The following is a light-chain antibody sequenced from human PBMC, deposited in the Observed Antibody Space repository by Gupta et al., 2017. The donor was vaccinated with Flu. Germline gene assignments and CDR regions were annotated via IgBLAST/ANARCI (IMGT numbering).Light chain of an antibody. Sequence: PSSLSASIGDRVAITCRASQTISISLNWYQQKPGQAPKLLIYGASSVQSGVPSRFSGRGSGTEFTLTISSLQPEDFAVYYCQQTDSSWYTFGQGTNLEI. CDR1: QTISIS. CDR3: QQTDSSWYT. V-gene: IGKV1-39*01. CDR2: GAS. J-gene: IGKJ2*01.